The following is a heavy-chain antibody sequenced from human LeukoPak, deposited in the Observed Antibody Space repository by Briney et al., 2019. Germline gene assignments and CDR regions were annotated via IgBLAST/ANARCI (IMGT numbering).Heavy chain of an antibody. Sequence: GASVKVSCKASGYTFTSYYMHWVRQAPGQGLEWMGIINPSGGSTSYAQKFQGRVTMTRDMSTSTVYMELSSLRSEDTAVYYCARSMNLRYSSSPRMGRWFDPWGQGTLVTVSS. CDR1: GYTFTSYY. V-gene: IGHV1-46*01. D-gene: IGHD6-6*01. J-gene: IGHJ5*02. CDR3: ARSMNLRYSSSPRMGRWFDP. CDR2: INPSGGST.